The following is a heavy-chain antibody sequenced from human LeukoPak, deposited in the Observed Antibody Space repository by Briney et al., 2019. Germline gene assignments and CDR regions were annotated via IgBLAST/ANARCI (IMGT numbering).Heavy chain of an antibody. V-gene: IGHV3-7*03. Sequence: GGSLRLSCTASGFTFSSYWMSWVRQAPGKGLEWVANIRQDGGLKHYVDSVKGRFTISRDNAENSLYLQMNSLRAEDTAVYYCAKGEDYGDFYPHYWGQGTLVTVSS. CDR3: AKGEDYGDFYPHY. CDR1: GFTFSSYW. D-gene: IGHD4-17*01. CDR2: IRQDGGLK. J-gene: IGHJ4*02.